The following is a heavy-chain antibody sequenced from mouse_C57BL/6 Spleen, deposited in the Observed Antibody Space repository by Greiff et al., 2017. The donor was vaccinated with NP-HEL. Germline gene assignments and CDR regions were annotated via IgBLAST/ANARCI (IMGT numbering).Heavy chain of an antibody. D-gene: IGHD2-1*01. CDR2: IHPNSGST. Sequence: QVQLQQPGAELVKPGASVKLSCKASGYTFTSYWMHWVKQRPGQGLEWIGMIHPNSGSTNYNEKFKSKATLTVDKSSSTAYMQLSSLTSEDSAVYYCAYYGIYGYAMDYWGQGTSVTVSS. V-gene: IGHV1-64*01. J-gene: IGHJ4*01. CDR3: AYYGIYGYAMDY. CDR1: GYTFTSYW.